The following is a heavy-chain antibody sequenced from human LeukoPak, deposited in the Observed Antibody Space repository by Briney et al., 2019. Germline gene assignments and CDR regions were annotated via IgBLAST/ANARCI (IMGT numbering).Heavy chain of an antibody. CDR3: ARFPGSAEYRHYYYMDV. V-gene: IGHV4-39*07. Sequence: SETLSLTCTVSGGSISSSSYYWGWIRQPLGKGLEWIGSIYYSGSTYYNPSLKSRVTISVDTSKNQFSLKLSSVTAADTAVYYCARFPGSAEYRHYYYMDVWGKGTTVTVSS. CDR2: IYYSGST. J-gene: IGHJ6*03. CDR1: GGSISSSSYY. D-gene: IGHD2-15*01.